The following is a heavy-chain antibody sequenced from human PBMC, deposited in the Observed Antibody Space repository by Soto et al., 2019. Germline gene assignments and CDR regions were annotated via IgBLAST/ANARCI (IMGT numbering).Heavy chain of an antibody. CDR2: IWYDGSNK. CDR3: ATRPDIVVVIAQDAFDI. Sequence: GSLRLSCAASGFTFSSYGMHWVRQAPGKGLEWVAVIWYDGSNKYYADSVKGRFTISRDNSKNTLYLQMNSLRAEDTAVYYCATRPDIVVVIAQDAFDIWGQGTMVTVSS. D-gene: IGHD2-21*01. J-gene: IGHJ3*02. CDR1: GFTFSSYG. V-gene: IGHV3-33*01.